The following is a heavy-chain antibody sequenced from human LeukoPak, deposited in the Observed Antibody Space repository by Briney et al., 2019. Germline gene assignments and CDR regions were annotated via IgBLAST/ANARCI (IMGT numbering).Heavy chain of an antibody. J-gene: IGHJ4*02. CDR2: IHPDSGGT. V-gene: IGHV1-2*02. CDR1: GYTFTGYF. D-gene: IGHD4-23*01. Sequence: ASVKVSCKASGYTFTGYFMHWVRQAPGQGLEWMGWIHPDSGGTKYAQNFQGKITLTWDTSISTACMELSRLRSDDTAVYYCARTHDYGGLSHPSFFDYWGQGTLVTVSS. CDR3: ARTHDYGGLSHPSFFDY.